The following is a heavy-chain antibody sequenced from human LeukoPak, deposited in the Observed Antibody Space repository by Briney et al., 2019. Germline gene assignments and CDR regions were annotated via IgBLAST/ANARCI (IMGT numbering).Heavy chain of an antibody. J-gene: IGHJ4*02. D-gene: IGHD5-12*01. V-gene: IGHV3-9*01. CDR1: GFTFDDYA. Sequence: GGSLRLSCAASGFTFDDYAMHWVRQAPGKGLEWVSGISWNSGSIAYADSVKGRFTISRDNAKNSLYLQMNSLRAEDTALYYCAKDFGRSAYDRPFDYWGQGTLVTVSP. CDR3: AKDFGRSAYDRPFDY. CDR2: ISWNSGSI.